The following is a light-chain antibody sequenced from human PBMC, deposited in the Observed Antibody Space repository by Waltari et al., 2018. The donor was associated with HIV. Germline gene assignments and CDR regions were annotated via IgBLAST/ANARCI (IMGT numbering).Light chain of an antibody. V-gene: IGLV2-11*01. J-gene: IGLJ3*02. CDR1: SSAVVGYDY. Sequence: QSALTQPHSVSGSPGQSVTISCTGTSSAVVGYDYVSWYQQHPGKAPKFIISDVTTRPEGVPARFSASKSGNTASLTISDLQTEDEADYYCSSFAGTYTWVFGGGTKLTVL. CDR3: SSFAGTYTWV. CDR2: DVT.